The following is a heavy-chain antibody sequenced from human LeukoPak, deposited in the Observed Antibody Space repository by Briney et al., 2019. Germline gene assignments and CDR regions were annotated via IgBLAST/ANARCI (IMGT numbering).Heavy chain of an antibody. J-gene: IGHJ5*02. D-gene: IGHD6-25*01. Sequence: SETLSLTCTVSGGSISDSNYYWGWIRQPPGRGLEWIGNIYYSGSAYYSPSLKSRVTVSVDTSKNQFSLKLNSVTAADTAVYYCARQSTIAAARTDPWGQGTLVTVSS. CDR1: GGSISDSNYY. CDR3: ARQSTIAAARTDP. V-gene: IGHV4-39*01. CDR2: IYYSGSA.